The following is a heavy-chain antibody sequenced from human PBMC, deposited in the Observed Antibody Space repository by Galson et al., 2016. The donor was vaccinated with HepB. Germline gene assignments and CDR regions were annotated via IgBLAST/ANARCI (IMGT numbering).Heavy chain of an antibody. CDR1: GGSISSSNW. CDR2: IFHSRST. V-gene: IGHV4-4*02. J-gene: IGHJ6*02. D-gene: IGHD3-3*01. CDR3: ARGLFEWTTGYYSAMDV. Sequence: SETLSPTCAVYGGSISSSNWWSWVRQPTGKGLEWFGEIFHSRSTNHNPSIKSRVTISVDQSKNQFSLKVSSVTAGNTAVYYGARGLFEWTTGYYSAMDVWGQGTTVTVSS.